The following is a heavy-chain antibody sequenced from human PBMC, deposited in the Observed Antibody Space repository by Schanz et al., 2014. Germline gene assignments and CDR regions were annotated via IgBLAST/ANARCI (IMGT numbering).Heavy chain of an antibody. V-gene: IGHV3-7*04. Sequence: ESGGGLVQPGGSLRLSCAASTFTFSSDWMSWVRQAPGKGLEWVANIKHDGSVKDYVDSVEGRFTISRDNAKNSLYLEMNSLRAEDTALYYCARIGGSVFDYWAQGTLVTVSS. D-gene: IGHD3-10*01. CDR3: ARIGGSVFDY. CDR1: TFTFSSDW. CDR2: IKHDGSVK. J-gene: IGHJ4*02.